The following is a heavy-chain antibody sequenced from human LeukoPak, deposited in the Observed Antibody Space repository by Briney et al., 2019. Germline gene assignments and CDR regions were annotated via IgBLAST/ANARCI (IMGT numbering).Heavy chain of an antibody. V-gene: IGHV3-48*01. Sequence: GGSLRLSCAASGFTFSSYSMNWVRQAPGKGLEWVSYISSSSSTIYYADSVKGRFSISRDSSLYLQMNSLRAEDTTIYYCAKDRCSNGIGCYYYYMDVWGKGTTVTISS. D-gene: IGHD2-8*01. CDR1: GFTFSSYS. CDR3: AKDRCSNGIGCYYYYMDV. J-gene: IGHJ6*03. CDR2: ISSSSSTI.